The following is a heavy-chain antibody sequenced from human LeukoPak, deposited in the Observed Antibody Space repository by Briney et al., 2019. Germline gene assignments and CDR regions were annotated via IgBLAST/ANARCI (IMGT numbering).Heavy chain of an antibody. J-gene: IGHJ4*02. CDR1: GGSINNYY. CDR2: IHYSGST. CDR3: ARGGGSSYGRFDY. Sequence: PETLSLTCTVSGGSINNYYWSWIRQPPGKGLELIGYIHYSGSTNYNPSLKSRVTISVDTSKNQFSLKLSSVTAADTAVYYCARGGGSSYGRFDYWGQGTLVTVSS. V-gene: IGHV4-59*01. D-gene: IGHD5-18*01.